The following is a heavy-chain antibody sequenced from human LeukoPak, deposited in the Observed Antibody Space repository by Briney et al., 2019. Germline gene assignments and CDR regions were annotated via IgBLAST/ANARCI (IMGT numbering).Heavy chain of an antibody. V-gene: IGHV3-48*01. J-gene: IGHJ3*02. D-gene: IGHD3-3*01. CDR1: GFTVSSNY. CDR2: ISLRSSTI. Sequence: GGSLRLSCAASGFTVSSNYMSWVRQAPGKGLEWVSYISLRSSTIYYADSVRGRFTISRDNAKNSLYLQMNSLRAEDTAVYYCASVRRTISGVVSDALDIWGQGTMVTASS. CDR3: ASVRRTISGVVSDALDI.